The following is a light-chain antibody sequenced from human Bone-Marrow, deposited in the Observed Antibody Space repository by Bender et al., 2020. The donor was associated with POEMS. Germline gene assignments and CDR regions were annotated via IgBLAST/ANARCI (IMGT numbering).Light chain of an antibody. Sequence: QSALTQPASVSGSPGQSITISCTGTSSDVGGYDYVSWYQQFPGKAPKVIIYEVNNRPAGVSNRFSGSKSGNTASLTISGLQAEDEAEYYCSAYTDRKTVVLVFGGGTKLTVL. J-gene: IGLJ2*01. CDR2: EVN. CDR3: SAYTDRKTVVLV. CDR1: SSDVGGYDY. V-gene: IGLV2-14*01.